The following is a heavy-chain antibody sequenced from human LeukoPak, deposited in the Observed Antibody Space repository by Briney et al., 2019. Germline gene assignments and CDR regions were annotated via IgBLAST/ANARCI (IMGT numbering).Heavy chain of an antibody. D-gene: IGHD3-10*02. V-gene: IGHV3-23*01. CDR1: GFTFSSYS. CDR3: AKDIYPRSTCSGCRPFDY. CDR2: ISGSGGST. J-gene: IGHJ4*02. Sequence: GGSLRLSCAASGFTFSSYSMNWVRQAPGKGLEWVSAISGSGGSTYYADSVKGRFTISRDNSKNTLYLQINSLRAEDTAVYYCAKDIYPRSTCSGCRPFDYWGQGTLVTVSS.